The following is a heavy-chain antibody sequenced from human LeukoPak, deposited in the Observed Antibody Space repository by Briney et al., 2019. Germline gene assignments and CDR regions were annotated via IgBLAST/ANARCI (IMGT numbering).Heavy chain of an antibody. CDR1: AYSFTTYW. CDR3: ARLGNWFDP. CDR2: IYPCDCDT. V-gene: IGHV5-51*01. J-gene: IGHJ5*02. Sequence: GSSLKISCKASAYSFTTYWICCVRQMPGKGLVWMAFIYPCDCDTHYNPSFQGQVTISADKSINTAYLQWNSLKASDTAVYYCARLGNWFDPWGKGTLVTVSS.